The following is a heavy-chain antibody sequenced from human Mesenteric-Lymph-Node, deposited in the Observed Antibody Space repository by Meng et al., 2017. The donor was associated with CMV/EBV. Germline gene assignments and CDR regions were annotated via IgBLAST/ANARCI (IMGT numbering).Heavy chain of an antibody. CDR1: GFTFSSYA. V-gene: IGHV3-21*01. D-gene: IGHD2-2*02. CDR3: ARIPIVVVPAAISSYYYYGMDV. J-gene: IGHJ6*02. Sequence: GGSLRLSCAASGFTFSSYAMSWVRLAPGKGLEWVSSISSSSSYIYYADSVKGRFTISRDNAKNSLYLQMNSLRAEDTAVYYCARIPIVVVPAAISSYYYYGMDVWGQGTTVTVSS. CDR2: ISSSSSYI.